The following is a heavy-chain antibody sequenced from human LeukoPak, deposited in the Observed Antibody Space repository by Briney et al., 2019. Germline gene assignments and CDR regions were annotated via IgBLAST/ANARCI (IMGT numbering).Heavy chain of an antibody. D-gene: IGHD2-21*02. CDR3: ARATAAFDI. J-gene: IGHJ3*02. Sequence: GESLKISCKGSGYSFASYWIAWVLQMTGKGLEWMVIIYPGDSDTKYSPSFQGQVTISADKSISTAYQQWSSLKASDTAMYYCARATAAFDIWGHGTMVTVSS. CDR2: IYPGDSDT. CDR1: GYSFASYW. V-gene: IGHV5-51*01.